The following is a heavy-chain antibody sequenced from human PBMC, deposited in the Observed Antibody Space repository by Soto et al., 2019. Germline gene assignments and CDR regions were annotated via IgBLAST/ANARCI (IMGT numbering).Heavy chain of an antibody. Sequence: EVQLVESGGGLVQPGRSLRLSCAASGFTFDDYAMNWVRQAPGKGLEWVSGISWNSGSIGYADSVKGRFTISRDNAKKSLYLQMNSLRAEDTALYYCAKDTNYYGSWSYYYYYYYMDVWGKGTTVTVSS. J-gene: IGHJ6*03. CDR1: GFTFDDYA. CDR2: ISWNSGSI. CDR3: AKDTNYYGSWSYYYYYYYMDV. V-gene: IGHV3-9*01. D-gene: IGHD3-10*01.